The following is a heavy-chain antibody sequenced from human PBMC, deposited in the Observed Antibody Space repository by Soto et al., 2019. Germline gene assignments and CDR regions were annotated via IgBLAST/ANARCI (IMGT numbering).Heavy chain of an antibody. CDR1: VGTFSSSA. CDR2: IIPVFGTA. Sequence: QVQLVQSGAEVQKTGSSVKVSCQASVGTFSSSAISWGRQAPGQGLEWMGAIIPVFGTAHYAQKFQGRVTITADKPTSTAYMELSRLRSEDTAVYSCARERTERGKDVWGQGTTVTVSS. J-gene: IGHJ6*02. CDR3: ARERTERGKDV. V-gene: IGHV1-69*06.